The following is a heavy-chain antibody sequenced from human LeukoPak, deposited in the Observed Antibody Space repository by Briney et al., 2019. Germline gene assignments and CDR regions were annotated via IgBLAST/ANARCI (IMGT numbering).Heavy chain of an antibody. Sequence: GGSLRLSCAASGFTFSSYGMHWVRQAPGKGLEWVAVIWYDGSNKYYADSVKGRFTISRDNSKNTLYLQMNSLRAEDTAVYYCARDSGWAGGWFDPWGQGTLVTVSS. CDR2: IWYDGSNK. CDR1: GFTFSSYG. CDR3: ARDSGWAGGWFDP. V-gene: IGHV3-33*01. D-gene: IGHD1-14*01. J-gene: IGHJ5*02.